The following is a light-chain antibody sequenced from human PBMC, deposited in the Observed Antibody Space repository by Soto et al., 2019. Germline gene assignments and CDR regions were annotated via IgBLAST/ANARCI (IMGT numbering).Light chain of an antibody. CDR3: TSYTLTSTLHV. Sequence: QSALPQPASVSGSPGQSITISCTGTSSDIGCYNYVSWYQHHPGKAPKLMIYEVSNRPSGVSNRFSGSKSGNTASLTISGLQAEDEADYYCTSYTLTSTLHVFGTGTKLTVL. V-gene: IGLV2-14*01. CDR1: SSDIGCYNY. J-gene: IGLJ1*01. CDR2: EVS.